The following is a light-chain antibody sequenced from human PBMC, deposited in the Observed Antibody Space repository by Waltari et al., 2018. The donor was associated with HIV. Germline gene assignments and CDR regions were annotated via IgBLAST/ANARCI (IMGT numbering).Light chain of an antibody. Sequence: QSVLTQPPSASGTPGQRVTISCSGSTSNIGSNVVTWYQHLPGTAPQLLIYNNIGGPSGVPDRSSGSRSGTSASLAIVGLQSEDEANYYCATWDDGQNGVVFGGGTKLTVL. V-gene: IGLV1-44*01. CDR1: TSNIGSNV. J-gene: IGLJ2*01. CDR2: NNI. CDR3: ATWDDGQNGVV.